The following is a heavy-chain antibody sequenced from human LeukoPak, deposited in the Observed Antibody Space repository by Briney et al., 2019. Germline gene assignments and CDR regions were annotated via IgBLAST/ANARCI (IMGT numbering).Heavy chain of an antibody. J-gene: IGHJ4*02. Sequence: GGSLRLSCAASGFTFSSYWMSWVRQAPGKGLEWVASIKQDGSERYSVDSVKGRFTISRDNAKNSLFLQMNSLRAEDTAVYYCARGPSGYHNTGGQGTLVTVSS. V-gene: IGHV3-7*01. CDR2: IKQDGSER. CDR1: GFTFSSYW. CDR3: ARGPSGYHNT. D-gene: IGHD5-12*01.